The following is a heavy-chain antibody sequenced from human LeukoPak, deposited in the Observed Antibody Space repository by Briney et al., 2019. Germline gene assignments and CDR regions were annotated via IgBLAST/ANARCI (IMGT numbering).Heavy chain of an antibody. Sequence: PSETLSLTCTVSGDSISNYYWSWIRQPPGKGLEWIGYIYYSGSTNYSPSLKSRVSIPVDTSKNQFSLKLSSVTAADTAVYYCARYSGWRYYFDYWGQGTLVTVSS. V-gene: IGHV4-59*01. CDR1: GDSISNYY. CDR2: IYYSGST. D-gene: IGHD6-19*01. J-gene: IGHJ4*02. CDR3: ARYSGWRYYFDY.